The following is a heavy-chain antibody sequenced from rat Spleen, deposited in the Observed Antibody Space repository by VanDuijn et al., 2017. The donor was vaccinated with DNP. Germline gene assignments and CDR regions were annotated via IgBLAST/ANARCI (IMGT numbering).Heavy chain of an antibody. CDR2: ITSSGGRT. CDR1: GFTFNNYW. Sequence: EVQLVESGGDLVQPGRSLKLSCVASGFTFNNYWMTWFRQVPGKGLEWVASITSSGGRTYYPDSVKGRFAISRDNAKKTLYLQMNSLRSEDTATYYCARHRGLAYYFDSWGQGVLVTVSS. V-gene: IGHV5-31*01. D-gene: IGHD1-5*01. CDR3: ARHRGLAYYFDS. J-gene: IGHJ2*01.